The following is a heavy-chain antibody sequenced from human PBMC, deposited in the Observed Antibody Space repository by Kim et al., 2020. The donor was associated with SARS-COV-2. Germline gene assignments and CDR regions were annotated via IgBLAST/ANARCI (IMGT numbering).Heavy chain of an antibody. D-gene: IGHD5-12*01. Sequence: NYAQKFQGRVTITADESTSTAYMELSSLRSEDTAVYYCARGRRDGYNWDYWGQGTLVTVSS. J-gene: IGHJ4*02. V-gene: IGHV1-69*01. CDR3: ARGRRDGYNWDY.